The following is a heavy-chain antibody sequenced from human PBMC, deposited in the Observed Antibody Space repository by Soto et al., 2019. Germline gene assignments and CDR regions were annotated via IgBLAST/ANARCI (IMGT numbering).Heavy chain of an antibody. CDR1: GGSFSGYY. CDR3: AGGYYDILTGPLGY. D-gene: IGHD3-9*01. V-gene: IGHV4-31*11. Sequence: TSETLSLTCAVYGGSFSGYYWSWIRQHPGKGLEWIGYIYYSGSTYYNPSLKSRVTISVDTSKNQFSLKLSSVTAADTAVYYCAGGYYDILTGPLGYWGQGTLVTVSS. J-gene: IGHJ4*02. CDR2: IYYSGST.